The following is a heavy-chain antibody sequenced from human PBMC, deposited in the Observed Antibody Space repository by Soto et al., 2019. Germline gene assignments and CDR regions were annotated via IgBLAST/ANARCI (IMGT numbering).Heavy chain of an antibody. CDR1: GFTFSSYG. CDR3: ARNPVKYSSSWSGGGFDY. CDR2: IWYDGSNK. J-gene: IGHJ4*02. Sequence: QVQLVESGGGVVQPGRSLRLSCAASGFTFSSYGMHWVRQASGKGLEWVAVIWYDGSNKYYADSVKGRFTISRDNSKNTLYLQMNSLRAEDTAVYYCARNPVKYSSSWSGGGFDYWGQGTLVTVSS. V-gene: IGHV3-33*01. D-gene: IGHD6-13*01.